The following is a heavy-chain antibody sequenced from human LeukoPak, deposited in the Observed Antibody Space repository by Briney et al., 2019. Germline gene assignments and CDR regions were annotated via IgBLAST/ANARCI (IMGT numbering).Heavy chain of an antibody. J-gene: IGHJ4*02. Sequence: GGSLRLSCAASGFTFSNYDMHWVRQAAGKGLEWVSGIGTAGDTYYPASVKGRFTISGENAKNSLYLQMNSLSAGDTAVYYCASSPAYSSSWYAIDNWGQGTLVTVSS. CDR2: IGTAGDT. V-gene: IGHV3-13*01. D-gene: IGHD6-13*01. CDR3: ASSPAYSSSWYAIDN. CDR1: GFTFSNYD.